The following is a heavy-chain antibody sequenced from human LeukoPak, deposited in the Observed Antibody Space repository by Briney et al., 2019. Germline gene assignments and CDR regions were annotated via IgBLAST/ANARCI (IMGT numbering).Heavy chain of an antibody. CDR3: ASGGGSGSYLNWFDP. J-gene: IGHJ5*02. D-gene: IGHD3-10*01. Sequence: ASVKVSCKASGGTFSSYAISWVRQAPGQGLEWMGRIIPILGIANYAQKFQGRVTITADKSTSTAYMELSSLRSEDTAVYYCASGGGSGSYLNWFDPWGQGTLVTVSS. CDR2: IIPILGIA. V-gene: IGHV1-69*04. CDR1: GGTFSSYA.